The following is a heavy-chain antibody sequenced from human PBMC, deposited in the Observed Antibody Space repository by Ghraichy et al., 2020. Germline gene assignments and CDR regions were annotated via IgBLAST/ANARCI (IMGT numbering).Heavy chain of an antibody. CDR3: ARSGSLRFLEWLFEGEYYFDY. CDR2: MNPNSGNT. V-gene: IGHV1-8*02. J-gene: IGHJ4*02. CDR1: GYTFTSYD. Sequence: ASVKVSCKASGYTFTSYDINWVRQATGQGLEWMGWMNPNSGNTGYAQKFQGRVTMTRNTSISTAYMELSSLRSEDTAVYYCARSGSLRFLEWLFEGEYYFDYWGQGTLVTVSS. D-gene: IGHD3-3*01.